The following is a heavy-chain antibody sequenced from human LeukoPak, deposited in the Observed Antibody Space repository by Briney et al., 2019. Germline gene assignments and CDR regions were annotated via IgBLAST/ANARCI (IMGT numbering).Heavy chain of an antibody. CDR1: GFTSCSYN. CDR3: AREKPSSSGHTGGNYFDD. Sequence: GGSLRSSCAASGFTSCSYNWNWVGQAPGKGLEWVSYISSTTRTIYYAESVKGRFTISRDNAKNSLYLQMNSLRDEDTAVYYCAREKPSSSGHTGGNYFDDWGQGTLVTVSS. D-gene: IGHD6-13*01. V-gene: IGHV3-48*02. J-gene: IGHJ4*02. CDR2: ISSTTRTI.